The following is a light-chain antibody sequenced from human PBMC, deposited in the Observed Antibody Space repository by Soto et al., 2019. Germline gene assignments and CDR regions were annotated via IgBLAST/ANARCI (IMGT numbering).Light chain of an antibody. J-gene: IGLJ2*01. V-gene: IGLV1-40*01. Sequence: QAVVTQPPSVSGAPGQRVTISCTGSSSNIGAGYDVQWYQQLPGAAPRLLIFGNTNRPSGVPDRFSGSRSGTSASLAISGLPAEDESDYSCQSYDISLSVSVVFGGGTKLTVL. CDR3: QSYDISLSVSVV. CDR2: GNT. CDR1: SSNIGAGYD.